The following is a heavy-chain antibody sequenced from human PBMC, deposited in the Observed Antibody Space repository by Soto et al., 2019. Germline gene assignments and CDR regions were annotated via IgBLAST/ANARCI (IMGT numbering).Heavy chain of an antibody. J-gene: IGHJ4*02. CDR2: INTYNGNT. Sequence: QVQLEQSGAEVKKPGASVKVSCKASGYTFTNYGFTWVRQAPGQGLEWMGWINTYNGNTNYAQKLQGRVTMTTDTSTTTAYMELRSRRSDDTDVYYCARGKLSSGYDYWGQGTLVTVSS. V-gene: IGHV1-18*01. D-gene: IGHD6-19*01. CDR3: ARGKLSSGYDY. CDR1: GYTFTNYG.